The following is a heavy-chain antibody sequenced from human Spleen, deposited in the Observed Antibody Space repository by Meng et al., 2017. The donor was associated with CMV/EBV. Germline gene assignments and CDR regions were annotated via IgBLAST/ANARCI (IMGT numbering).Heavy chain of an antibody. CDR2: IWHDGSKK. V-gene: IGHV3-33*01. CDR1: GFSLSTYG. J-gene: IGHJ6*02. Sequence: GESLKISCTASGFSLSTYGIHWVRQAPGKGLEWVAVIWHDGSKKFYGDSVKGRFTVSRDNSKNTLFLQMNSLRGEATGVYYCARDHVLWGQGTTVTVSS. CDR3: ARDHVL.